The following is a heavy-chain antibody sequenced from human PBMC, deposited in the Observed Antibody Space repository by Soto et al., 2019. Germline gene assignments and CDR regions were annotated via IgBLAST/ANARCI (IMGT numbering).Heavy chain of an antibody. CDR3: ARDIAAAGINSYYYGMDF. CDR2: IDPSDSHT. J-gene: IGHJ6*02. Sequence: PGESLKISCKASGYTFSTYWISWVRQMPGKGLEWMGRIDPSDSHTNYSPSFQGHVTISADKSISTAYLQWSSLKAPDTAMYYCARDIAAAGINSYYYGMDFWGQGTTVTVSS. V-gene: IGHV5-10-1*01. CDR1: GYTFSTYW. D-gene: IGHD6-13*01.